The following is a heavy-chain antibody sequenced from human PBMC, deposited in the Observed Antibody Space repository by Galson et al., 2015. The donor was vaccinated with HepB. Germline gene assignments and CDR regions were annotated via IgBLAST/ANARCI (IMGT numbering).Heavy chain of an antibody. CDR1: GFAFSTYA. CDR3: ANLLVGATTDLDY. D-gene: IGHD1-26*01. J-gene: IGHJ4*02. Sequence: SLRLSCAASGFAFSTYAMSWVRQAPGTGLEWVSTISGSGANTYYADSVKGRFTISRDNSKNTLYLQMNSLRAEDTAVYYCANLLVGATTDLDYWGQGTLVTVSS. V-gene: IGHV3-23*01. CDR2: ISGSGANT.